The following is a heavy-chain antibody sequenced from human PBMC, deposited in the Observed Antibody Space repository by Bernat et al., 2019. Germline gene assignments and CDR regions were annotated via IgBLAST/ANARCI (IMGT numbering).Heavy chain of an antibody. J-gene: IGHJ4*02. CDR1: GGSISSYY. D-gene: IGHD2-15*01. CDR3: ARTLGYCSGGSCYSGLVFNY. Sequence: QVQLQESGPGLVKPSETLSLTCTVSGGSISSYYWSWIRQPPGKGLEWIGYIYYSGSTNYNPSLKSRVTISVDTSKNQFSLKLSSVTAADTAVYYCARTLGYCSGGSCYSGLVFNYWGQGTLVTVSS. V-gene: IGHV4-59*01. CDR2: IYYSGST.